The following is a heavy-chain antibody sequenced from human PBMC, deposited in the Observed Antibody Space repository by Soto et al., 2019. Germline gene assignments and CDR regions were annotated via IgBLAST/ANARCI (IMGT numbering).Heavy chain of an antibody. D-gene: IGHD3-16*01. CDR3: ARVRPGGAIVNSDL. Sequence: GGSLRLSCAASGFTFSDYYMSWIRQAPGKGLEWVSYISSGGNTINYVDSVKGRFTISRDNARKSLYLQMNSLRVEDSAVYHCARVRPGGAIVNSDLWGQGTLVTVSS. V-gene: IGHV3-11*01. J-gene: IGHJ4*02. CDR2: ISSGGNTI. CDR1: GFTFSDYY.